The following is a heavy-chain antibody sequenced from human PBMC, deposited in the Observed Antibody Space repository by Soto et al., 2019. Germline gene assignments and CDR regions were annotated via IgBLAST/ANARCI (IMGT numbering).Heavy chain of an antibody. CDR3: AKTIGSGSYMPF. J-gene: IGHJ4*02. D-gene: IGHD3-10*01. V-gene: IGHV4-4*02. CDR2: VYHSGRA. Sequence: QVQLQESGPGLVKPSGTLSLTCTVSGDSISDSNWWTWVRQPPGKGLEWIGEVYHSGRANYSPSLRSRVTMSADTLKNHFNLMRSSVTAAGTAVYYCAKTIGSGSYMPFWGQGTLVAVSP. CDR1: GDSISDSNW.